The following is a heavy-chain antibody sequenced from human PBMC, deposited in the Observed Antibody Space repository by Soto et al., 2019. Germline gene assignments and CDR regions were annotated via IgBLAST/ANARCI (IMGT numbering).Heavy chain of an antibody. J-gene: IGHJ4*02. V-gene: IGHV3-15*07. D-gene: IGHD2-8*01. CDR2: IKSKTDRGTT. Sequence: EVQLVESGGGLVKPGGSLRLSCAASGVTFSNAWMNWVRQAPGKGLVWVGRIKSKTDRGTTDYAAPVKGRLTISRDDSNNALYLQMNSLETEDTAVYYCAADRCLNSVCYLGWLWGQVTLLTVSA. CDR1: GVTFSNAW. CDR3: AADRCLNSVCYLGWL.